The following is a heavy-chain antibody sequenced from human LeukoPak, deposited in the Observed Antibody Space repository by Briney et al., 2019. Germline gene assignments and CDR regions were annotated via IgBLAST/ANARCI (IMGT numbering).Heavy chain of an antibody. D-gene: IGHD5-12*01. CDR3: AREYSGYDWDWYFDL. CDR2: IYYSGST. CDR1: GGSISSGDYY. Sequence: SETLSLTCTVSGGSISSGDYYWSWIRQPPGKGLEWIGYIYYSGSTYYNPSLKSRVTISVDTSKNQFSLKLSSVTAADTAVYYCAREYSGYDWDWYFDLWGRGALVTVSS. J-gene: IGHJ2*01. V-gene: IGHV4-30-4*01.